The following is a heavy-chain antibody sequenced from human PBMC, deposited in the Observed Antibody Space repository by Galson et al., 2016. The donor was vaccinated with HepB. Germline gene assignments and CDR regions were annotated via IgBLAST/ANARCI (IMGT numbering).Heavy chain of an antibody. CDR1: GFIFGDYG. J-gene: IGHJ4*02. Sequence: SLRLSCAGSGFIFGDYGMHWVRQAPGKGLGWVAVISYHGRDKYYRDTVKGRFTISRDNSKNTLYLQMNSLRAEDTALYYCAKDLPPDTGMGGFDYWGQGTLVTVAS. D-gene: IGHD5-18*01. V-gene: IGHV3-30*18. CDR3: AKDLPPDTGMGGFDY. CDR2: ISYHGRDK.